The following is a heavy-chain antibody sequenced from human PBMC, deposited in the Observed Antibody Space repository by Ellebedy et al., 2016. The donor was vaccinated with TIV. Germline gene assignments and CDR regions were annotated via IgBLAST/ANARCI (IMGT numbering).Heavy chain of an antibody. D-gene: IGHD3-16*01. V-gene: IGHV3-7*04. CDR2: IKQDGTDK. J-gene: IGHJ4*02. CDR1: GFTFSDHY. CDR3: VRGGGAFDY. Sequence: GGSLRLXXAASGFTFSDHYMDWVRQAPGKGLEWVANIKQDGTDKYYLDSVKGRFVISRDNARKSLYLQMNSLRAEDTAVYYCVRGGGAFDYWGQGTLVIVSS.